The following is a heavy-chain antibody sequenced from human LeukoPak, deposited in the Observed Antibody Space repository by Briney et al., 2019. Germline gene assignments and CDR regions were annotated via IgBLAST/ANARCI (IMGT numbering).Heavy chain of an antibody. D-gene: IGHD3-10*01. CDR3: ASGGSGPVDVFEF. Sequence: NPGGSLRLSCAASGFTFSNYYINWIRQAPGKGLEWLSYISRISSSSSYTNYADSVRGRFTISRDNAKNSLYLQMNSLRAEDTAVYYCASGGSGPVDVFEFWGRGTMVTVSS. CDR1: GFTFSNYY. J-gene: IGHJ3*01. CDR2: ISRISSSSSYT. V-gene: IGHV3-11*03.